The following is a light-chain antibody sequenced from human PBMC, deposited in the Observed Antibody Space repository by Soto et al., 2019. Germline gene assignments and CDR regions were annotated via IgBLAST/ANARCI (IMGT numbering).Light chain of an antibody. CDR3: QQYSSLPHT. CDR2: GIS. Sequence: ENVLTQSPGTLSLSPGERATLSCRASQSVTNSFFAWYQQKPGQAPRLLIYGISSRATGIPDRFSGSGSGTDFTLTISRLEPEYFVVYYCQQYSSLPHTFGQGTKLEVK. V-gene: IGKV3-20*01. J-gene: IGKJ2*01. CDR1: QSVTNSF.